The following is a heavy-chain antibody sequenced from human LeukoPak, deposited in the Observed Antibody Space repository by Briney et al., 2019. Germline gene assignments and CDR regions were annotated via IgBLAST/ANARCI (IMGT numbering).Heavy chain of an antibody. CDR1: GYTFTSYG. D-gene: IGHD3-3*01. J-gene: IGHJ4*02. Sequence: ASVKVSCKASGYTFTSYGISWVRQAPGQGLEWMGWISAYNGNTNYAQKLQGIVIMTTDTSTSTAYMELRSLRSDDTAVYYCARASVYYDFWSGYYTGDYWGQGTLVTVSS. CDR2: ISAYNGNT. V-gene: IGHV1-18*01. CDR3: ARASVYYDFWSGYYTGDY.